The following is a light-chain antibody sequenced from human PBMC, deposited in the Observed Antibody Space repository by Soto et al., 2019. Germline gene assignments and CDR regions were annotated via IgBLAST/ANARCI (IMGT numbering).Light chain of an antibody. CDR1: SSDIGGYNY. CDR3: SSYTTSSTLV. Sequence: QSALTQPPSASGSPGQSVTISCTGTSSDIGGYNYVSWYQQHPGEAPKLIIFEVINRPSGVSNRFSGSKSGNTASLIISGLQAEDEADYYCSSYTTSSTLVFGGGTQLTVL. V-gene: IGLV2-14*01. J-gene: IGLJ7*01. CDR2: EVI.